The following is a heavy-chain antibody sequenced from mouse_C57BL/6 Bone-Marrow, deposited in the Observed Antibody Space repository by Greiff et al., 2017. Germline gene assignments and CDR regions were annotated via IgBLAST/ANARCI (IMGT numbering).Heavy chain of an antibody. J-gene: IGHJ2*01. CDR2: ISDGGSYT. D-gene: IGHD1-1*01. Sequence: EVKLMESGGGLVKPGGSLKLSCAASGFTFSSYAMSWVRQTPEKRLEWVATISDGGSYTYYPDNVKGRFTISRDNAKNNLYLQMSHLKSEDTAMYYCARETTVVATSRYYFDYWGQGTTLTVSS. CDR3: ARETTVVATSRYYFDY. V-gene: IGHV5-4*01. CDR1: GFTFSSYA.